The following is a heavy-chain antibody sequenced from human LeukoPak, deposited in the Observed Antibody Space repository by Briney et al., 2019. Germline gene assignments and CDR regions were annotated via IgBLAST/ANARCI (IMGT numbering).Heavy chain of an antibody. CDR2: IYTSGTT. Sequence: PSETLSLTCTVSGGSVSSYYWSWIRQPAGKGLEWIGRIYTSGTTFYNPSLKSRVTMSVDTSKNQFSLKLNSVTAADTAVYYCARGSYGSTGRFYFDYWGQGTLVTVSS. CDR3: ARGSYGSTGRFYFDY. J-gene: IGHJ4*02. V-gene: IGHV4-4*07. D-gene: IGHD6-13*01. CDR1: GGSVSSYY.